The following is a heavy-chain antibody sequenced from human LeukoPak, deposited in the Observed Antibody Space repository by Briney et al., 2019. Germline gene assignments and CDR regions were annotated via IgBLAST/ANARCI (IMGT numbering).Heavy chain of an antibody. D-gene: IGHD3-3*01. J-gene: IGHJ4*02. V-gene: IGHV3-7*03. CDR2: TKLDGSEK. CDR3: ARDQYDTWSRRGNFDS. Sequence: GGSLRLSCVASGFTFGKYWMSWVRQAPGKGLKWVANTKLDGSEKNYVDSVKGRFTISRDNTKNSLYLQMNSLRVEDTAVFYCARDQYDTWSRRGNFDSWGQGTLVIVSS. CDR1: GFTFGKYW.